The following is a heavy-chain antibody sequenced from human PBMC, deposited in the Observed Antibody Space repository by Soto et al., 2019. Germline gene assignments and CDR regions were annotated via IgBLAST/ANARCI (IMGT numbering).Heavy chain of an antibody. CDR3: ARGSIPSAGGVIVIRYYYYFLAV. D-gene: IGHD3-16*02. J-gene: IGHJ6*03. CDR1: GLTFGSYW. V-gene: IGHV3-74*01. Sequence: PGGSLRLSCAAPGLTFGSYWMHWVRQAPGKGLVWVSHICLDGSRATYADSVKGRFTISRDNSKSTLYLLMNSLRAEDTAVYYCARGSIPSAGGVIVIRYYYYFLAVWGQGTTVTVSS. CDR2: ICLDGSRA.